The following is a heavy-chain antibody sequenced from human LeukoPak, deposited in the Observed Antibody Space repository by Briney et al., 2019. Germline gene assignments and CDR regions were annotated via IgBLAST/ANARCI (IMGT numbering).Heavy chain of an antibody. CDR2: MNPNSGNT. D-gene: IGHD4-23*01. CDR3: ARDYGGNSGWFDP. Sequence: GASVKVSCKASGYTFTSYYMHWVRQATGQGPEWIGWMNPNSGNTGYAQKFQGRVTLTRSTSISTAYMELRSLTSEDTAVYYCARDYGGNSGWFDPWGQGTLVTVSS. V-gene: IGHV1-8*02. J-gene: IGHJ5*02. CDR1: GYTFTSYY.